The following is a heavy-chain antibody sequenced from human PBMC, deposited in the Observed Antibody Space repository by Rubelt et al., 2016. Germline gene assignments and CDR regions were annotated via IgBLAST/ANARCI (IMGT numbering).Heavy chain of an antibody. CDR1: Y. V-gene: IGHV4-61*03. Sequence: YWTWIRQPPGKGLEYIGYIYYSGSTNYNPSLDSRVTISTDTSKNHFSLTLSSVTAADTAVYYCASGTRNYYYYGMDVWGQGTTVTVSS. CDR2: IYYSGST. CDR3: ASGTRNYYYYGMDV. D-gene: IGHD1-26*01. J-gene: IGHJ6*02.